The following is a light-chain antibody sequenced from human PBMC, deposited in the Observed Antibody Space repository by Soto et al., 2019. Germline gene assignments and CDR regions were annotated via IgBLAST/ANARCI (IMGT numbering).Light chain of an antibody. Sequence: DIQMTQSPSSLSASVGDRVTITCRASQSISSYLHWYQQKPGKAPKLLIYAASSLQSGVPSRFSGSESGTDFTLTISSLQPEDVATYYCQQSYSTPHTFCHGTKLEIK. J-gene: IGKJ2*01. CDR2: AAS. CDR1: QSISSY. CDR3: QQSYSTPHT. V-gene: IGKV1-39*01.